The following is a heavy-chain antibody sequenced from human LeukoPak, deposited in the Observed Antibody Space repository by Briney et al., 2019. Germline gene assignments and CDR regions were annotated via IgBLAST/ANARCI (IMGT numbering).Heavy chain of an antibody. CDR3: AREDYDILTGYYFRRFDP. V-gene: IGHV4-59*01. Sequence: SETLSLTCTVSGGSISSYYWSWIRQPPGKGLEWIGYIYYSGSTNYNPSLKSRVTISVDTSKNQFSPKLSSVTAADTAVYYCAREDYDILTGYYFRRFDPWGQGTLVTVSS. CDR2: IYYSGST. D-gene: IGHD3-9*01. J-gene: IGHJ5*02. CDR1: GGSISSYY.